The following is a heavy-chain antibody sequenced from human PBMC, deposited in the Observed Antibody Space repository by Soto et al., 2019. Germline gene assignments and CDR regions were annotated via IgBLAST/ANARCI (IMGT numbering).Heavy chain of an antibody. CDR2: ISSRSSYI. CDR1: GFTFSSYT. CDR3: ARDPSSYPDAFDI. Sequence: GGSLRLSCVASGFTFSSYTMNWVRQAPGKGLEWVSSISSRSSYIYYADSVKGRFTISRDNAKNSLFLQMNSLRAEDTAVYYCARDPSSYPDAFDIWGQGTMVTVSS. D-gene: IGHD3-16*01. V-gene: IGHV3-21*01. J-gene: IGHJ3*02.